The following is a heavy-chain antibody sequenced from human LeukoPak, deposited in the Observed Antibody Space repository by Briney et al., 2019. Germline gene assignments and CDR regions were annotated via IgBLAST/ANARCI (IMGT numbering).Heavy chain of an antibody. D-gene: IGHD5-12*01. V-gene: IGHV1-2*02. CDR2: INPNSGGT. CDR3: ARDGGRSGYDSFWFDP. Sequence: GASVKVSCKASGYTFTGYYMHWVRQAPGQGLEWMGWINPNSGGTNYAQKFQGRVTMTRDTPISTAYMELSRLRSDDTAVYYCARDGGRSGYDSFWFDPWGQGTLVTVSS. J-gene: IGHJ5*02. CDR1: GYTFTGYY.